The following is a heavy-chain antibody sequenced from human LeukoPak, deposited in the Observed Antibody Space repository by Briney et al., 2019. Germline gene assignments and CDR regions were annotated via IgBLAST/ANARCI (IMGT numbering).Heavy chain of an antibody. CDR1: GGSFSGYY. J-gene: IGHJ6*03. CDR3: ARGSGVRFLEWLSFGGDYYYMDV. V-gene: IGHV4-34*01. D-gene: IGHD3-3*01. Sequence: PSETLSLTCAVYGGSFSGYYWSWIRQPPGKGLEWIGEINHSGSTNYNPSLKSRVTISVDTSKNQFSLRLSSVTAADTAVYYCARGSGVRFLEWLSFGGDYYYMDVWGKGTTVTVSS. CDR2: INHSGST.